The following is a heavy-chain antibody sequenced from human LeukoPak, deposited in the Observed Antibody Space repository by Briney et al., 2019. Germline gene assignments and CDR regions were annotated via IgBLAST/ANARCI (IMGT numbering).Heavy chain of an antibody. CDR3: ARTAIASSAYSAFDI. CDR2: IYHSGSP. V-gene: IGHV4-38-2*01. D-gene: IGHD3-22*01. CDR1: GGSFSGYY. J-gene: IGHJ3*02. Sequence: ETLSLTCAVYGGSFSGYYWGWTRLPPGKGLEWIGSIYHSGSPSYNPSLKSRVTISVDTSKIQFSLRLTSVTAADTAVYYCARTAIASSAYSAFDIWGQGTMVTVSS.